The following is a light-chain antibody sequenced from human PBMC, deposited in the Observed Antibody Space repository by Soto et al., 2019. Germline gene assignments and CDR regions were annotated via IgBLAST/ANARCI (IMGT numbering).Light chain of an antibody. CDR1: QSISSY. J-gene: IGKJ5*01. Sequence: DIQMTQSPSSLSASVGDRVTITCRAGQSISSYLTWYQKKPGKAPKLLIYAASSLRSGVPSRFRGSGSGTDFTLTISSLQPEDFATYDCQQSYSTPPTFGQGTRLEIK. CDR2: AAS. CDR3: QQSYSTPPT. V-gene: IGKV1-39*01.